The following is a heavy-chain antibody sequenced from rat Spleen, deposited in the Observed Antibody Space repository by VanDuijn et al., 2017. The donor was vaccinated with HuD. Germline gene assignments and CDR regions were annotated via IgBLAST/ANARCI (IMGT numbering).Heavy chain of an antibody. CDR2: ISTGGDDT. Sequence: EVQLVESGGGLVQPGRSLKLSCAASGFTFSDFDMAWVRQAPTKGLEWVSSISTGGDDTYYRDSVKGRFTISRDDEESTLYMQMDSLRSEETATYFCATDNNYFDYWGQGVMVTVSS. V-gene: IGHV5S23*01. D-gene: IGHD1-10*01. CDR3: ATDNNYFDY. J-gene: IGHJ2*01. CDR1: GFTFSDFD.